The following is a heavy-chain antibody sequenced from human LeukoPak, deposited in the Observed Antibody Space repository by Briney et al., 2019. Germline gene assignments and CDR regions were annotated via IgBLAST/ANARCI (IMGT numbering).Heavy chain of an antibody. CDR1: GYTFITYY. D-gene: IGHD5-18*01. Sequence: ASVKVSCKASGYTFITYYMQWVRQAPGQGLEWMGVIVPGSHRTSYAQKFQGRVTMSRDTSTSTVYMELSSLRSEDTAVYYCARERSNTQAMAMGASWLDPWGQGILVTVSS. J-gene: IGHJ5*02. CDR2: IVPGSHRT. V-gene: IGHV1-46*01. CDR3: ARERSNTQAMAMGASWLDP.